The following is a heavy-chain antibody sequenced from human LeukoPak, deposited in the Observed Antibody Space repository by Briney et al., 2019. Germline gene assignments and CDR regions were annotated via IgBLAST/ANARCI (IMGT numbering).Heavy chain of an antibody. D-gene: IGHD1-26*01. Sequence: GASVKVSCKASGYTFTDYYIHWVRQAPGQGLEWMGWINPNSGGTNYAQKFQGRVTMTRDTSITTASMDLSRLRSDDTAVYYCARGLGGSYSDYWGQGTLVTVSS. V-gene: IGHV1-2*02. CDR1: GYTFTDYY. J-gene: IGHJ4*02. CDR3: ARGLGGSYSDY. CDR2: INPNSGGT.